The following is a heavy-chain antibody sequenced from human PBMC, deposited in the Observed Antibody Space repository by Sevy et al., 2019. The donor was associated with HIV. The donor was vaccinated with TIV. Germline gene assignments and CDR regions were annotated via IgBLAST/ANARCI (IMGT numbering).Heavy chain of an antibody. D-gene: IGHD3-3*01. J-gene: IGHJ2*01. CDR1: GFTFSDYY. CDR3: ARDSRHFGKRFLEWLLPHWYFDL. Sequence: GGSLRLSCAASGFTFSDYYMSWIRQAPGKGLEWVSYISSSGSTIYYADPVKGRFTISRDNAKNSLDLQMNSLRAEDTAVYYCARDSRHFGKRFLEWLLPHWYFDLWGRGTLVTVSS. CDR2: ISSSGSTI. V-gene: IGHV3-11*01.